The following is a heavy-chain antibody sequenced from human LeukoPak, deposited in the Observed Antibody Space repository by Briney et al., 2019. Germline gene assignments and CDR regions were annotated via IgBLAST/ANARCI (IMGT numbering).Heavy chain of an antibody. V-gene: IGHV3-23*01. D-gene: IGHD5-18*01. Sequence: GGSLRLSCAASGFTFGNFAMTWVRQAPGKGLEWVSAITGSGGGKYYADSVKGRFVISRDNSENALDLQMNSLRAEDTAVYYCAKGLQHSNLDWGHGTLVTVSS. CDR3: AKGLQHSNLD. J-gene: IGHJ4*01. CDR2: ITGSGGGK. CDR1: GFTFGNFA.